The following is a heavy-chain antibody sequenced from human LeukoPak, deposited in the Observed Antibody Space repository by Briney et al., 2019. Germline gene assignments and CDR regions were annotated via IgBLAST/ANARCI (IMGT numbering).Heavy chain of an antibody. CDR1: GFTFSSYS. Sequence: PGGSLRLSCAASGFTFSSYSMNWVRQAPGKGLEWVSSISSSSSYIYYADSVKGRFTISRDNAKNSLYPQMNSLRAEDTAVYYCARYHPNIPFDYWGQGTLVTVSS. CDR2: ISSSSSYI. D-gene: IGHD2/OR15-2a*01. V-gene: IGHV3-21*01. J-gene: IGHJ4*02. CDR3: ARYHPNIPFDY.